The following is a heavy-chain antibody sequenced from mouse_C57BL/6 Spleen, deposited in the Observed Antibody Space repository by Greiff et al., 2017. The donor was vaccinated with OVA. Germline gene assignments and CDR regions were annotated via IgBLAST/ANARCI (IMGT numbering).Heavy chain of an antibody. Sequence: VKLQQPGAELVRPGTSVKLSCKASGYTFTSYWMHWVKQRPGQGLEWIGVIDPSDSYTNYNQKFKGKATLTVDTSSSTAYMQLSSLTSEDSAVYYCARYYGSSYGYAMDYWGQGTSVTVSS. D-gene: IGHD1-1*01. V-gene: IGHV1-59*01. CDR1: GYTFTSYW. J-gene: IGHJ4*01. CDR3: ARYYGSSYGYAMDY. CDR2: IDPSDSYT.